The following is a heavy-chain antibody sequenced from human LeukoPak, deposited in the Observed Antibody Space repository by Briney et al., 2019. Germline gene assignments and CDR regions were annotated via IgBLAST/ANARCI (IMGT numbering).Heavy chain of an antibody. V-gene: IGHV4-39*01. CDR1: DGSISSSSYY. CDR2: IYYSGST. CDR3: ATLWFGEPYYFDY. Sequence: SDPLSLTCSVADGSISSSSYYWCWIRQPPGKGLEWIGSIYYSGSTYYTPSLKSRVTISVDTSKNQFSLKLSSVTAADTAVYYCATLWFGEPYYFDYWGQGTLVNVSS. D-gene: IGHD3-10*01. J-gene: IGHJ4*02.